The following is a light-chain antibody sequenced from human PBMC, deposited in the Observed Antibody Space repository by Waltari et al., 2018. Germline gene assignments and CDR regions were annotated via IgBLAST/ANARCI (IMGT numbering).Light chain of an antibody. V-gene: IGLV2-14*03. CDR1: SSDVGGGNY. J-gene: IGLJ2*01. CDR3: SSYISSDTLEL. Sequence: QSALTQPASVSGSPGQSITISCTGTSSDVGGGNYVSWYQQHPGKAPNLIIFDVSNRPSGVSSRFSGSKSGNTASLTISGLQAQDEADYYCSSYISSDTLELFGGGTSLTVL. CDR2: DVS.